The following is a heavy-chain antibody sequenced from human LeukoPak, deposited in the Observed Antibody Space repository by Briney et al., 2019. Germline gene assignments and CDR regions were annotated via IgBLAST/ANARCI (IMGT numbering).Heavy chain of an antibody. V-gene: IGHV3-48*04. CDR1: GFIFSSYA. CDR2: ISSSSSTI. J-gene: IGHJ3*02. Sequence: AGGSLRLSCAASGFIFSSYAMNWVRQAPGKGLEWVSYISSSSSTIYYADSVKGRFTISRDNAKNSLYLQMNSLRAEDAAVYYCARETITMIVGGAFDIWGQGTMVTVSS. CDR3: ARETITMIVGGAFDI. D-gene: IGHD3-22*01.